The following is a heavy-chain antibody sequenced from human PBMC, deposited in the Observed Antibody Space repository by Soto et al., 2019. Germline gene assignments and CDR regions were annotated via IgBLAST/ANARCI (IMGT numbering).Heavy chain of an antibody. CDR2: IIPIFGTA. J-gene: IGHJ5*02. V-gene: IGHV1-69*01. Sequence: QVQLVQSGAEVKKPGSSVKVSCKASGGTFSSYAISWVRQAPGQGLEWMGGIIPIFGTANYAQKFQGRVTITADESTSTAYMELSSLRSEDTAVYSCASSYGSGSYYKGYNWFDPWGQGTLVTVSS. D-gene: IGHD3-10*01. CDR1: GGTFSSYA. CDR3: ASSYGSGSYYKGYNWFDP.